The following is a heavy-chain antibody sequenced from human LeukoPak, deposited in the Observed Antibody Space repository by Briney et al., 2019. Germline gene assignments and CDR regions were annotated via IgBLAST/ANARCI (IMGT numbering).Heavy chain of an antibody. D-gene: IGHD6-6*01. J-gene: IGHJ4*02. CDR2: ISYDGSNK. Sequence: QPGRSPRLSCEVSGFTFSSYAMHWVRQAPGKGLEWVAVISYDGSNKYYADSVKGRFTISRDNSKNTPYLQMNSLRPEDTAVFYCAKAVHSSSSWQIDYWGQGTLVTVSS. CDR1: GFTFSSYA. CDR3: AKAVHSSSSWQIDY. V-gene: IGHV3-30*18.